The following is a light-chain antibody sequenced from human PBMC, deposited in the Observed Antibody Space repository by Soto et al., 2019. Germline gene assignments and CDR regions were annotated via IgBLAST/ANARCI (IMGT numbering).Light chain of an antibody. CDR1: QSLLHSNGYNY. CDR3: MQALQTPIT. J-gene: IGKJ5*01. V-gene: IGKV2-28*01. CDR2: LGS. Sequence: DFVMTQSALSLPVTPGEPASISCRSSQSLLHSNGYNYLDWYLQKPGQSPQLLIYLGSNRSSGVPDRFSGSGSGTDFTLKISRVEAEDVGVYYCMQALQTPITFGQGTRLEIK.